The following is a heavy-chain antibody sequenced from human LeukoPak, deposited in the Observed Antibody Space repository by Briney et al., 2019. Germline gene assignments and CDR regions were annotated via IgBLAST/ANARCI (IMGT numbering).Heavy chain of an antibody. CDR1: GGSISSSRYY. Sequence: SETLSLTCTVSGGSISSSRYYWGWIRQPPGKGLEWIGEINHSGSTNYNPSLKSRVTISVDTSKNQFSLKLSSVTAADTAVYYCARGRFSSSWSRRDNWFDPWGQGTLVTVSS. D-gene: IGHD6-13*01. V-gene: IGHV4-39*07. CDR3: ARGRFSSSWSRRDNWFDP. CDR2: INHSGST. J-gene: IGHJ5*02.